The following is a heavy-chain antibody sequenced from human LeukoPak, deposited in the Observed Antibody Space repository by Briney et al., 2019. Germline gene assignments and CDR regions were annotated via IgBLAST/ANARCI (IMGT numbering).Heavy chain of an antibody. J-gene: IGHJ5*02. Sequence: GESLKISCKGSGYSFASYWIGWVRQMPGKGLEWMGIIYPGDSDTRYSPSFQGQVTISADKSISTAYLQWSSLKASDTAMYYCGRWAYSYGLGFDPWGQGTLVTVSS. CDR1: GYSFASYW. CDR2: IYPGDSDT. CDR3: GRWAYSYGLGFDP. V-gene: IGHV5-51*01. D-gene: IGHD5-18*01.